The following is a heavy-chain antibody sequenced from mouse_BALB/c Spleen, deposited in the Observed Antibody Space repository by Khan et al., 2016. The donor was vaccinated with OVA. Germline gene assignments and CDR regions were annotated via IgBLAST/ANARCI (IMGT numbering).Heavy chain of an antibody. Sequence: VQLKQSGPELVKPGASVKMSCKASGYTFTSYVMHWVKQKPGQGLEWIGYISPNSDGSKYNEKFRGKATLTSDKSSSTAYMELSSLNSEDSAVYYCVRSVYYVGCAYEGFAYWGQGTMVTVSA. J-gene: IGHJ3*01. CDR2: ISPNSDGS. CDR3: VRSVYYVGCAYEGFAY. CDR1: GYTFTSYV. V-gene: IGHV1S136*01. D-gene: IGHD1-1*01.